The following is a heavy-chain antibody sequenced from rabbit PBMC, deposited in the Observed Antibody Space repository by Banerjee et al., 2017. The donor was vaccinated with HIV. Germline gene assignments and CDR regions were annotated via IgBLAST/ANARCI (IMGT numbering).Heavy chain of an antibody. V-gene: IGHV1S45*01. D-gene: IGHD8-1*01. CDR2: INFSSAII. J-gene: IGHJ4*01. CDR3: ARGGYAGSSYYNL. CDR1: GFSFSSNS. Sequence: QEQLEESGGDLVQPEGSLTLTCTASGFSFSSNSMCWVRQAPGKGLEWIGCINFSSAIIYYATWAKGRFTISKTSSTTVTLQMTSLTAADTATYFCARGGYAGSSYYNLWGPGTLVTVS.